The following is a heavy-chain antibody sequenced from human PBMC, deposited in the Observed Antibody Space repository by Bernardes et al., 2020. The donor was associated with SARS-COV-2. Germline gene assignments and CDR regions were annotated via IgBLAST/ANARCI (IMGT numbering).Heavy chain of an antibody. J-gene: IGHJ6*02. CDR2: ISGSGDST. CDR3: AKGVRQQLAYYYYGMDV. V-gene: IGHV3-23*01. Sequence: WVSAISGSGDSTYYADSVKGRFTISRDNSKNTLYLQMNSLRAEDPAVYYCAKGVRQQLAYYYYGMDVWGQGTTVTVSS. D-gene: IGHD6-13*01.